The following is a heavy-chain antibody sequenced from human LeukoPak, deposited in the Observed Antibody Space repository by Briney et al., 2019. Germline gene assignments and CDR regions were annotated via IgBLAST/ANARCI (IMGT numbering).Heavy chain of an antibody. V-gene: IGHV1-2*02. Sequence: ASVKVSCKASGYTFTGYYMHWVRQAPGQGLEWMGWINPNSGGTNYAQKFQGRVTMTRDTSISTAYMELSRLRSDDTAVYYCARVNPLSYCSSTSCYQGQGRFDPWGQGTLVTVSS. CDR2: INPNSGGT. CDR1: GYTFTGYY. D-gene: IGHD2-2*01. J-gene: IGHJ5*02. CDR3: ARVNPLSYCSSTSCYQGQGRFDP.